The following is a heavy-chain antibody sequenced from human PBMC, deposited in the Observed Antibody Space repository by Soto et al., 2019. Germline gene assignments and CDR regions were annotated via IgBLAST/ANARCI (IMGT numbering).Heavy chain of an antibody. Sequence: QLQLQESGSGLVKPSQTLSLTCAVSGGSISSGGYSWSWIRQPPGKGLEWIGYIYHSGSTYSTPSLKSRVPISVDRSRTQFSMKLSSVTAADTAVYSCAAGGGLPRYYWGQGTLVTVSS. CDR1: GGSISSGGYS. CDR2: IYHSGST. V-gene: IGHV4-30-2*01. CDR3: AAGGGLPRYY. D-gene: IGHD5-12*01. J-gene: IGHJ4*02.